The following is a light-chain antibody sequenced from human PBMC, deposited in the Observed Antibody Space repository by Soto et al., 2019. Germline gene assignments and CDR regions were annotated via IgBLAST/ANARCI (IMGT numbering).Light chain of an antibody. CDR1: QDISNY. CDR3: QQYDNLPIT. CDR2: DAS. J-gene: IGKJ5*01. V-gene: IGKV1-33*01. Sequence: DIQMTQSPSSLSVSVGDRVTITCQASQDISNYLNWYQQKPGKAPKLLIYDASNLETGVPSRFSGSGPGTDFTFPISSLQPEDIATYYCQQYDNLPITFGQGTRLEIK.